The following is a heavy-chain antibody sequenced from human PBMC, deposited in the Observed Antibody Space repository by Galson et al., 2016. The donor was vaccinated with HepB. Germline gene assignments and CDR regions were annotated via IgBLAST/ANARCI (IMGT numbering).Heavy chain of an antibody. CDR3: ARDSDYNVDS. D-gene: IGHD4-17*01. CDR1: GFTFSDYY. J-gene: IGHJ4*02. Sequence: LRLSCAASGFTFSDYYMSWLRQAPGKGLEWVSYISASGNTIDYADTVKGRFTISRDNAKNSLSLQMTGRSADDTAVYYCARDSDYNVDSWGQGTRVPVTS. CDR2: ISASGNTI. V-gene: IGHV3-11*01.